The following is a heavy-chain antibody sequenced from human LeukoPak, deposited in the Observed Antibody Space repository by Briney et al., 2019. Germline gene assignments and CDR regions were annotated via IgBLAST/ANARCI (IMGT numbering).Heavy chain of an antibody. CDR3: ARRGIQYGSGSYGDY. Sequence: ASVKVSCKASGYTFTSYYMHWVRQAPGQGLEWMGIINPSGGSTSYAQRFQGRVTMTRDTSTSTVYMELSSLRSEDTAVYYCARRGIQYGSGSYGDYWGQGTLVTVSS. V-gene: IGHV1-46*01. J-gene: IGHJ4*02. CDR1: GYTFTSYY. CDR2: INPSGGST. D-gene: IGHD3-10*01.